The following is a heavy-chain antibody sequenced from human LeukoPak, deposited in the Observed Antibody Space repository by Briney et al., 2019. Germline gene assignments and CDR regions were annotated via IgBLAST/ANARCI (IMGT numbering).Heavy chain of an antibody. Sequence: PSETLSLTCTVSGGSISSYYWGWIRQPPGKGLEWIGYIYYSGSTNYNPSLKSRVTISVDTSKNQFSLKLSSVTAADTAVYYCARGIVDYGSGSYYPYYFDYWGQGTLVTVSS. CDR3: ARGIVDYGSGSYYPYYFDY. J-gene: IGHJ4*02. D-gene: IGHD3-10*01. V-gene: IGHV4-59*01. CDR1: GGSISSYY. CDR2: IYYSGST.